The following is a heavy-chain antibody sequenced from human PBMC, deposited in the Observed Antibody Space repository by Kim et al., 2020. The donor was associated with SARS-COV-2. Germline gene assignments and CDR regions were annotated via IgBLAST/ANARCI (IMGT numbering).Heavy chain of an antibody. J-gene: IGHJ2*01. CDR3: TASIVVVTTTDWYFDL. Sequence: SVKGRFTIPRDDSTNTAYLQMNSLKTEDTAVYYCTASIVVVTTTDWYFDLWGRGTLVTVSS. D-gene: IGHD2-21*02. V-gene: IGHV3-73*01.